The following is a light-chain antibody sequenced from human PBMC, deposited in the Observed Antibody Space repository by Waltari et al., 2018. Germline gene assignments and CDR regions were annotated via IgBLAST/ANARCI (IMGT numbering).Light chain of an antibody. CDR3: GTWDSSLSAVV. Sequence: QKVTISCSGSSSNIGNNFVSWYQQFPGTAPKLLIYDNNKRPSGIPDRFSGSKSDTSATLGITGLQTGDEADYYCGTWDSSLSAVVFGGGTKLTVL. CDR1: SSNIGNNF. J-gene: IGLJ2*01. CDR2: DNN. V-gene: IGLV1-51*01.